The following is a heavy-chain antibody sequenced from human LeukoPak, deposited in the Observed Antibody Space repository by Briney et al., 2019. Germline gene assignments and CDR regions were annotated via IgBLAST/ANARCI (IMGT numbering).Heavy chain of an antibody. CDR3: ARPLGYCSSNSCYLDV. Sequence: ASVKVSCXASGYTFTDYYMHWVRQAHGQGLEWMGRINVNSGGTNYAQKFQGRVTMTRDTSISTAYMELRRLRSDDTAVYYCARPLGYCSSNSCYLDVWGKGTTVTVSS. D-gene: IGHD2-2*01. V-gene: IGHV1-2*06. CDR1: GYTFTDYY. J-gene: IGHJ6*03. CDR2: INVNSGGT.